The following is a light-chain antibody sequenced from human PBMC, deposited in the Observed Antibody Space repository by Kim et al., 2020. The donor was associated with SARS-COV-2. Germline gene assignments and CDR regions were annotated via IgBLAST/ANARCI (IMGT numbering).Light chain of an antibody. CDR1: QGIRSD. Sequence: ASLGDRVNSTCRGSQGIRSDLGWYQQKPGRAPTRLIYGASTLESGVPSRFSGSGSGTEFTLTISSLQPEDFATYYCLQHHAYPRTFGQGTKVDIK. J-gene: IGKJ1*01. V-gene: IGKV1-17*01. CDR3: LQHHAYPRT. CDR2: GAS.